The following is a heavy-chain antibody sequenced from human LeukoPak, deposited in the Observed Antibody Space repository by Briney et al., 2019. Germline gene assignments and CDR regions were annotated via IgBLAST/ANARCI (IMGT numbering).Heavy chain of an antibody. V-gene: IGHV4-34*01. Sequence: SETLSLTCGVYGGSFSGYYWSWIRQPPGKGLEWIGEINHSGSTNYNPSLKSRVTISVDTSKNQFSLKLSSVTAADTAVYYCARGRRIAAAGIFDYWGQGTLVTVSS. D-gene: IGHD6-13*01. J-gene: IGHJ4*02. CDR1: GGSFSGYY. CDR3: ARGRRIAAAGIFDY. CDR2: INHSGST.